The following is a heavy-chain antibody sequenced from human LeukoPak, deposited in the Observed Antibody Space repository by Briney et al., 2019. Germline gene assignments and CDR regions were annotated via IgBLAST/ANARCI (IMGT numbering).Heavy chain of an antibody. V-gene: IGHV4-61*02. CDR3: ARTLITTRHHDS. Sequence: PSQTLSLTCSVSGGSISSGGSYWSWTRQPAGKGLEWIGRIYTSESTYYNPSLKSRVTISIDTSNNQFSLRLSSVTAADTAVYYCARTLITTRHHDSWGQGTLVTVSS. J-gene: IGHJ5*01. CDR2: IYTSEST. CDR1: GGSISSGGSY. D-gene: IGHD6-6*01.